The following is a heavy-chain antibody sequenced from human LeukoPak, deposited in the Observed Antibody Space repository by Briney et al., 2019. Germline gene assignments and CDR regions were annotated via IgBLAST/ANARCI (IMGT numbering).Heavy chain of an antibody. CDR2: IYTSGRN. CDR3: ARGRPRSLDLDV. CDR1: GGSIRSGGYY. J-gene: IGHJ6*04. V-gene: IGHV4-61*02. Sequence: SQTLSLTCTVSGGSIRSGGYYWNWIRQPAGKGLEWIGRIYTSGRNNYNPSLKSRVTISVDTSKNQFSLKLSSVTAADTAVYYCARGRPRSLDLDVWGKGTTVTVSS. D-gene: IGHD1-1*01.